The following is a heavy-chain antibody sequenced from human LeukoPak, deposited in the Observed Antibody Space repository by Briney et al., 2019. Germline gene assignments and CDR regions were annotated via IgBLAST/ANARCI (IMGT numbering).Heavy chain of an antibody. CDR2: ISSSNHAI. CDR3: ARPQQGYYAMDV. D-gene: IGHD1-1*01. J-gene: IGHJ6*02. CDR1: GFIFSSYS. V-gene: IGHV3-48*02. Sequence: PGGSLRLSCAASGFIFSSYSMSWVRQAPGKGLEWLSYISSSNHAIYYADSVKGRFTISRDNAKNSLFLQMNSLRDEDTAVYYCARPQQGYYAMDVWGRGTTVTVSS.